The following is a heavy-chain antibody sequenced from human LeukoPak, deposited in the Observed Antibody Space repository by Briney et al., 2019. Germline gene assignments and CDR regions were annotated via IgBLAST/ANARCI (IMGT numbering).Heavy chain of an antibody. V-gene: IGHV1-69*13. Sequence: ASVKVSCKASGGTFSSYAISWVRQAPGQGLEWMGGIIPIFGTANYAQKFQGRVTITADESTSTAYMELSSLRSEDTAVYYCARHPGIAAAGTEIDYWGQGTLVTVSS. D-gene: IGHD6-13*01. J-gene: IGHJ4*02. CDR1: GGTFSSYA. CDR2: IIPIFGTA. CDR3: ARHPGIAAAGTEIDY.